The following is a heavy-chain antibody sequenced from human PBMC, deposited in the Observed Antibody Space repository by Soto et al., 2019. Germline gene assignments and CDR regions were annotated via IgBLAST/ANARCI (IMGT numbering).Heavy chain of an antibody. J-gene: IGHJ4*02. CDR2: IKEDGSEK. D-gene: IGHD2-15*01. CDR3: ATEGRSGYCGGGSCRNNDY. Sequence: PGGSLRLSCAASGFIFSNYWMTWVRQAPGKGLEWVASIKEDGSEKYYVDSVKGRFTISRDNAKSSLYLQMNSLRAEDTAIYYCATEGRSGYCGGGSCRNNDYWGQGTLVTVSS. CDR1: GFIFSNYW. V-gene: IGHV3-7*01.